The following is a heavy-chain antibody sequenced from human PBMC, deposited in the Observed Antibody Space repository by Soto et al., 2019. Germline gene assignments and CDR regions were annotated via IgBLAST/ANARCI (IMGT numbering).Heavy chain of an antibody. CDR3: ARAPYYYDNSGYYY. V-gene: IGHV3-21*01. Sequence: GGSLRLSCAASGFTFSTYSMNWVRQAPGKGLEWVSSISSNSNYIYYADSVKGRFTISRDNAKNSLYLQMNSLRAEDTAVYYCARAPYYYDNSGYYYWGQGTLVTVPQ. D-gene: IGHD3-22*01. CDR2: ISSNSNYI. J-gene: IGHJ4*02. CDR1: GFTFSTYS.